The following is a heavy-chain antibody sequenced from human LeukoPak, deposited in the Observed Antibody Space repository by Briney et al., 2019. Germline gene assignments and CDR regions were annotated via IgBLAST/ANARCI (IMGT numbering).Heavy chain of an antibody. CDR1: GYTFTSYD. Sequence: ASVKVSCEASGYTFTSYDINWVRQATGQGLEWMGWMNPNSGNTGYAQKFQGRVTMTRNTSISTAYMELSSLRSEDTAVYYCAREGSGWNEEQNWGQGTLVTVSS. J-gene: IGHJ4*02. CDR2: MNPNSGNT. CDR3: AREGSGWNEEQN. D-gene: IGHD6-19*01. V-gene: IGHV1-8*01.